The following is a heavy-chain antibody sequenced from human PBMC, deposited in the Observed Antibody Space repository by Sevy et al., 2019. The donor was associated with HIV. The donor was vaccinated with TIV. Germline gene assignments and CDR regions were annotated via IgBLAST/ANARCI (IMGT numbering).Heavy chain of an antibody. CDR1: GGSISSGGYY. CDR2: IYYSGST. D-gene: IGHD5-12*01. CDR3: ARAGVDIVATSVNWFDP. Sequence: SETLSLTCTVSGGSISSGGYYWSWIRQHPGKGLEWIGYIYYSGSTYYNPSLKSRVTISVDTSKNQFSLKLSSVTAADTAVYYCARAGVDIVATSVNWFDPWGQGTLVTASS. V-gene: IGHV4-31*03. J-gene: IGHJ5*02.